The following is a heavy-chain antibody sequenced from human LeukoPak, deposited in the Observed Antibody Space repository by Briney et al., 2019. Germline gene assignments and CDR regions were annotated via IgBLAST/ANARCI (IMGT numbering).Heavy chain of an antibody. CDR3: ANLQHDYSNYVGSFDY. CDR1: GFTVSSSY. V-gene: IGHV3-23*01. Sequence: PGGSLRLSCAASGFTVSSSYMYWVRQAPGKGLEWVSAISGSGGSTYYADSVKGRFTISRDNSKNTLYLQMNNLRAEDTAVYCCANLQHDYSNYVGSFDYWGQGTLVTVSS. J-gene: IGHJ4*02. CDR2: ISGSGGST. D-gene: IGHD4-11*01.